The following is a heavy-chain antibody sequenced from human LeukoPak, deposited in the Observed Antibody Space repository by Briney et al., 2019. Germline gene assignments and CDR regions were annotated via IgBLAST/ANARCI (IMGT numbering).Heavy chain of an antibody. CDR1: GGSFSSYY. CDR2: IKHSGST. CDR3: ASHYCSGGSCNYDYSGLDV. D-gene: IGHD2-15*01. J-gene: IGHJ6*02. Sequence: SETLSLICAVYGGSFSSYYWTWIRQPPGKGLEWIGEIKHSGSTNYNPSLMSRVTISVDTSKNQFSLKLSSVTAADTAVYYCASHYCSGGSCNYDYSGLDVWGQGTTVTVSS. V-gene: IGHV4-34*01.